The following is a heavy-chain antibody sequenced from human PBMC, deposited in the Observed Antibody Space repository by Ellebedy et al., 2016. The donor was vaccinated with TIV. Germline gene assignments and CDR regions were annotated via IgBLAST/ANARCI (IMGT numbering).Heavy chain of an antibody. V-gene: IGHV4-61*01. J-gene: IGHJ6*02. D-gene: IGHD2-2*01. CDR3: ARYGVPSVVVPARGYYYGMDV. Sequence: SETLSLXCTVSGGSVSSGSYYWSWIRQPPGKGLEWIGYIYYSGSTNYNPSLKSRVTISVDTSKNQFSLKLSSVTAADTAVYYCARYGVPSVVVPARGYYYGMDVWGQGTTVTVSS. CDR2: IYYSGST. CDR1: GGSVSSGSYY.